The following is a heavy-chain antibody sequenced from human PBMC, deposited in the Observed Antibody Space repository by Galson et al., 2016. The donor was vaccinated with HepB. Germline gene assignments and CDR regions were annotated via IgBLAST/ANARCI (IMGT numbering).Heavy chain of an antibody. Sequence: SLRLSCAASGFNFSSDSMNWVRQAPGKGLEWVSCNSCSSSYISYEDSVKGRSTISRDNGKNSLYLHMNSLRDEDTAVYYCARDRAETATTDQDYWGRGTLVTVSS. CDR2: NSCSSSYI. D-gene: IGHD5-24*01. J-gene: IGHJ4*02. CDR1: GFNFSSDS. CDR3: ARDRAETATTDQDY. V-gene: IGHV3-21*05.